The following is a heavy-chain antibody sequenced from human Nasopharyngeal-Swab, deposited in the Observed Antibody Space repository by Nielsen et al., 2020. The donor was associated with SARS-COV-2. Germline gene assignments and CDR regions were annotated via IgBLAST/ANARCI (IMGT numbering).Heavy chain of an antibody. D-gene: IGHD2-15*01. CDR2: ISSNGGST. CDR1: GYTFSSYA. Sequence: SCKASGYTFSSYAMHWVRQAPGKGLEYVSAISSNGGSTYYADSVKGRFTISRDNSKNTLYLQMGSLRAEDTAVYYCARGGYCSGGSCYSLQYFDYWGQGTLVTVSS. V-gene: IGHV3-64*02. J-gene: IGHJ4*02. CDR3: ARGGYCSGGSCYSLQYFDY.